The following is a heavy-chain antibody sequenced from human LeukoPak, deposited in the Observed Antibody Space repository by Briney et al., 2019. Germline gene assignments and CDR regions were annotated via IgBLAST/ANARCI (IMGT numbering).Heavy chain of an antibody. D-gene: IGHD2-2*02. CDR2: INHSGST. CDR1: GGSFSGYY. CDR3: ARPGAAIGKGYFQH. V-gene: IGHV4-34*01. Sequence: SETLSLTCAVYGGSFSGYYWSWIRQPPGKGLEWIGEINHSGSTNYNSSLKSRVTISVDTSKNQFSLKLSSVTAADTAVYYCARPGAAIGKGYFQHWGQGTLVTVSS. J-gene: IGHJ1*01.